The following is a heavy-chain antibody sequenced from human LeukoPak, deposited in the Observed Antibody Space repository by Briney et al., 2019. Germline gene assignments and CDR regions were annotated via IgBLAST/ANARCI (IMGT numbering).Heavy chain of an antibody. Sequence: GGSLRLSCAASGFTFSGYEMNWVRQASGKGLEWISYISGSDGTIYYADSVKGRFTISRDNAKNSLYLQMNSLRAEDTAVYYCAINGFSSGWYEPYYFDNWGQGALVTVSS. CDR3: AINGFSSGWYEPYYFDN. CDR2: ISGSDGTI. CDR1: GFTFSGYE. V-gene: IGHV3-48*03. J-gene: IGHJ4*02. D-gene: IGHD6-19*01.